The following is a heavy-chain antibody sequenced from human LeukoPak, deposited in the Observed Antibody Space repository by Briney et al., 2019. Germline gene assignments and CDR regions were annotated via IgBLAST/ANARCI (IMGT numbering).Heavy chain of an antibody. Sequence: PGGSLRLSCEASGFTLSGYGMHWVRQATGKSLEWVSGIGTAGDTHYADSVKGRFTISRENAKNSVFLQMNSLRAGDTAIYYCARVKSDSSGWYHVLDWGQGTLVTVSS. J-gene: IGHJ4*02. CDR2: IGTAGDT. D-gene: IGHD6-19*01. CDR3: ARVKSDSSGWYHVLD. V-gene: IGHV3-13*01. CDR1: GFTLSGYG.